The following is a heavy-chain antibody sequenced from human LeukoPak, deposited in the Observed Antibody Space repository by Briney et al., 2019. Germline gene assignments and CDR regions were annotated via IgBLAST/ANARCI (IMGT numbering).Heavy chain of an antibody. CDR1: AFSFSSYW. CDR3: ARVLTVGGTMGWYFDY. CDR2: IKQDGSEK. D-gene: IGHD6-19*01. Sequence: PGGSLRLSCAASAFSFSSYWMSWVRQAPGKGLEWVANIKQDGSEKYYVDSVKGRFTISRDNAKNSLLLQMNSLRAEDTAVYYCARVLTVGGTMGWYFDYWGQGALVTVSS. V-gene: IGHV3-7*01. J-gene: IGHJ4*02.